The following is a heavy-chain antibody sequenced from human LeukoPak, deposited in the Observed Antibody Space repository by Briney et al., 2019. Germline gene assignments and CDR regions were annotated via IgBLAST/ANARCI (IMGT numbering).Heavy chain of an antibody. J-gene: IGHJ4*02. CDR2: ISWNSGSI. CDR3: AKQGPTYSSSWYYFDY. CDR1: GFTFDDYA. V-gene: IGHV3-9*01. D-gene: IGHD6-13*01. Sequence: GRSLRLSCAASGFTFDDYAMHWVRQTPGKGLEWVSGISWNSGSIGYADSVKGRFTISRDNAKNSLYLQMNSLRAEDTALYYCAKQGPTYSSSWYYFDYWGQGTLVTVSS.